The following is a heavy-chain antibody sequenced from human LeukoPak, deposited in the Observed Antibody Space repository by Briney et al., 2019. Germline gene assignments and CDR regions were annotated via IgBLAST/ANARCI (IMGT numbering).Heavy chain of an antibody. CDR1: GGSIGNGDYY. D-gene: IGHD6-25*01. Sequence: SETLSLTCSGSGGSIGNGDYYWGWIRQTPGKGLEWIGSIFFGGSTHYNPSLKSRATISVDTSKNQFSLKLTSVTAADAAMYYCARQLPTAAADTRGYFDYWGQGTVVTVSS. CDR3: ARQLPTAAADTRGYFDY. CDR2: IFFGGST. V-gene: IGHV4-39*01. J-gene: IGHJ4*01.